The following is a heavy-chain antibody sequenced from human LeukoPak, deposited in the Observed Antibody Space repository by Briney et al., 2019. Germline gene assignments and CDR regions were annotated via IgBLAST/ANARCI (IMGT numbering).Heavy chain of an antibody. CDR1: GDSVSNNSAA. Sequence: SQTLSLTCAISGDSVSNNSAAWNWIKQSPSRGLEWLGRTYYRSKWYNDYAVSVKSRITINPDTSKNQFSLQVNSVTPEDTAVYYCARAPTPIIAVAGSFDYWGQGTLVTVSS. V-gene: IGHV6-1*01. CDR3: ARAPTPIIAVAGSFDY. D-gene: IGHD6-19*01. J-gene: IGHJ4*02. CDR2: TYYRSKWYN.